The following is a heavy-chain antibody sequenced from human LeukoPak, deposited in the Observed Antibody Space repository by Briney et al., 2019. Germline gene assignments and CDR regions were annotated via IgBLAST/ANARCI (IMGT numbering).Heavy chain of an antibody. V-gene: IGHV3-48*01. J-gene: IGHJ5*02. CDR3: ARDTESSYNWFDP. CDR2: ISTSSTTT. D-gene: IGHD6-19*01. CDR1: GFTFSSYS. Sequence: GGSLRLSCAASGFTFSSYSMNWDRQAPGKGLEWVSYISTSSTTTMYADSVKGRFTISRDNAENSLYLQMNSLRAEDTGVYYCARDTESSYNWFDPWGRGTLVTVSS.